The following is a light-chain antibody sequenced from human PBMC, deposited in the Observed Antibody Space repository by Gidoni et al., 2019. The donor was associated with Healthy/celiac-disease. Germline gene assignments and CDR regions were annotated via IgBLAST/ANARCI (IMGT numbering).Light chain of an antibody. CDR3: QQSYSTPPIT. CDR1: QSISSL. V-gene: IGKV1-39*01. Sequence: DIQMTQSPSSLSASVGDRVTITCRASQSISSLLNWYQQKPGKAPKLLIYAASSLQSGVPSRFSGSGSGTDFTLTISSLQPEDFATYYCQQSYSTPPITFXQXTRLEIK. J-gene: IGKJ5*01. CDR2: AAS.